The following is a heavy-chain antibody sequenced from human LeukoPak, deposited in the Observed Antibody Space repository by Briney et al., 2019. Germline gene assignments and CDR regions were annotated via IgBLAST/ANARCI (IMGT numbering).Heavy chain of an antibody. V-gene: IGHV3-74*03. Sequence: GGSLTLSCAASGFTFSSYWMHWLRQAPGKGLVWVSRINSDGSSITYADSVKGGFTISRDNAKNTLYLQMNSLRVEDTAVYYCAREGRVSGYDFDCWGQGTLVTVSS. CDR2: INSDGSSI. D-gene: IGHD5-12*01. CDR3: AREGRVSGYDFDC. J-gene: IGHJ4*02. CDR1: GFTFSSYW.